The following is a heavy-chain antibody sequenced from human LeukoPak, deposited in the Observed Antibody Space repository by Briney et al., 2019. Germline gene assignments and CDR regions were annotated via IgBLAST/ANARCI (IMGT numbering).Heavy chain of an antibody. V-gene: IGHV3-30*02. CDR1: GFTFRNSD. Sequence: PGGSLRLSCAASGFTFRNSDMHWVRQAPGKGPEWVAFIQADGGNKYYADSVKGRFTISRDNSKNTLYLKMNSLRAEDTAVYYCAKCMIERAPFDYWGQGTLVTVSS. CDR3: AKCMIERAPFDY. J-gene: IGHJ4*02. CDR2: IQADGGNK. D-gene: IGHD3-22*01.